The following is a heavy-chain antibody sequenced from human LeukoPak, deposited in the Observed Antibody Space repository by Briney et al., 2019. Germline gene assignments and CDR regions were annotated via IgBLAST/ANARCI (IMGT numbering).Heavy chain of an antibody. CDR1: GFTFSSYW. J-gene: IGHJ2*01. CDR2: INGDGSST. V-gene: IGHV3-74*01. Sequence: GGSLRLSCAASGFTFSSYWMHWVRQAPGKGLVWVSRINGDGSSTAYADSVKGRFTVSRDNAKNTLYLQMNSLTAEDTAVYYCARGPPWYFDLWGRGTLVTVSS. D-gene: IGHD6-25*01. CDR3: ARGPPWYFDL.